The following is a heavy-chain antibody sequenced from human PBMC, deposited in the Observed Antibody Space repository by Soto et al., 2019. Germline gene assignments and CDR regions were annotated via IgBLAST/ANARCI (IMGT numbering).Heavy chain of an antibody. V-gene: IGHV1-46*01. Sequence: RDSVKVSCKASNDSLSSHFIHWVRQAPGEGLEWMGIINPGPNGASYSKEFQGSLTLTSDMPSRTVYMQLSNLRSDDTAVYYCSGASTRVSSVVAAYWGQGTLVTVSS. CDR3: SGASTRVSSVVAAY. CDR2: INPGPNGA. J-gene: IGHJ4*02. D-gene: IGHD2-15*01. CDR1: NDSLSSHF.